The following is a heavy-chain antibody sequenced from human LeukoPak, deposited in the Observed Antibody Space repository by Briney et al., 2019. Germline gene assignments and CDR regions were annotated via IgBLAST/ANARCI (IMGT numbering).Heavy chain of an antibody. CDR2: IWYDGSNK. D-gene: IGHD1-26*01. V-gene: IGHV3-33*01. J-gene: IGHJ1*01. Sequence: GRSLRLSCAASGFTFSSYGMHWVRQAPGKGLEWVAVIWYDGSNKYYADSVKGRFTISRDNSKNTLYLQMNSLRAEDTAVYYCARDTLGVGASEYFQHWGQGTLVTVSS. CDR1: GFTFSSYG. CDR3: ARDTLGVGASEYFQH.